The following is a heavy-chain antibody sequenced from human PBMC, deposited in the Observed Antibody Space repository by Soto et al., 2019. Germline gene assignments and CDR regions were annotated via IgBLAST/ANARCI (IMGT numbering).Heavy chain of an antibody. CDR1: GFTFSSYA. V-gene: IGHV3-23*01. J-gene: IGHJ3*02. CDR3: AKGNSKWGTGDAFDI. Sequence: PGGSLRLSCAASGFTFSSYAMSWVRQAPGKGLEWVSAISGSGGSTYYADSVRGRFTISRDNSKNTLYLQMNSLRAEDTAVYYCAKGNSKWGTGDAFDIWGQGTMVTVSS. D-gene: IGHD7-27*01. CDR2: ISGSGGST.